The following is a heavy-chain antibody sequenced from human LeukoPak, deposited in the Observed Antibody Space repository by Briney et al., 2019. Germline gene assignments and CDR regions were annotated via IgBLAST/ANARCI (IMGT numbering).Heavy chain of an antibody. D-gene: IGHD6-19*01. CDR2: MYSGGTT. CDR1: DGSINGYY. Sequence: SETLSLTCTVSDGSINGYYWSWIRQPPGKGLDWIGYMYSGGTTNYSPSLKSRVTISVDTSKNQFSLKLSSVTAADTAVYYCARHGRGSGWFDYWGQGTLVTVSS. V-gene: IGHV4-59*08. CDR3: ARHGRGSGWFDY. J-gene: IGHJ5*01.